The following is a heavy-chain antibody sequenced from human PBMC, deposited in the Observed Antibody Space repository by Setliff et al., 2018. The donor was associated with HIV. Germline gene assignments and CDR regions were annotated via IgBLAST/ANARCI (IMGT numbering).Heavy chain of an antibody. CDR3: APLVGATGAPSY. CDR2: ISYDGKSI. Sequence: GGSLRLSCAASGFTFSAYSFHWVRQAPGKGLEWVAVISYDGKSIQYADSVKGRFTVSRDNSRKTLYLQMSSLRTGDTAVYYCAPLVGATGAPSYWGQGTLVTVSS. CDR1: GFTFSAYS. J-gene: IGHJ4*02. D-gene: IGHD1-26*01. V-gene: IGHV3-30*04.